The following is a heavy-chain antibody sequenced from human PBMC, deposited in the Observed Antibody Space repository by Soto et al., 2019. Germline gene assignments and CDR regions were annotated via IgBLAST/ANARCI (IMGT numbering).Heavy chain of an antibody. D-gene: IGHD3-16*01. V-gene: IGHV4-31*03. CDR1: GDSISSGGYY. CDR3: ATNLRRDGSKKWFDP. CDR2: IYYSGST. Sequence: SETLSLTCSVSGDSISSGGYYWSWIRQHPGKGLEWIGYIYYSGSTYYNPSLKSRVTISVDTSKNQFSLKLSSVTAADTAVYYCATNLRRDGSKKWFDPWGQGTLVTVSS. J-gene: IGHJ5*02.